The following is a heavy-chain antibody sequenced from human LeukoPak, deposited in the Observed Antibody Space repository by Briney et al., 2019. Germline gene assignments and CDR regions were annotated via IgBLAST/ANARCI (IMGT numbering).Heavy chain of an antibody. Sequence: GGSLRLSCAASGFTFSSNYMSWVRQAPGKGLEWVSVIYSGGSTYYADSVKGRFTISRDNSKNTLYLQMNSLRAEDTALYYCAKSTYYDTSGSYREYHFDYWGQGALVTVSS. D-gene: IGHD3-22*01. CDR1: GFTFSSNY. J-gene: IGHJ4*02. CDR2: IYSGGST. CDR3: AKSTYYDTSGSYREYHFDY. V-gene: IGHV3-53*01.